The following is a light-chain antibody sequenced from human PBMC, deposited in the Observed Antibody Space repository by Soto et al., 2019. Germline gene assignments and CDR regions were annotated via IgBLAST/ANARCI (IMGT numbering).Light chain of an antibody. CDR1: SSDVGGYNY. V-gene: IGLV2-11*01. Sequence: QSALTQPRSVSGSPGQSVTISCTGTSSDVGGYNYVSWYQQYPGKAPKLMIYDVSQRPSGVPDRFSGSKSGNTASLTISGLQAEDEADYYCCSYAGSYTHWVFGGGTKLTVL. CDR2: DVS. J-gene: IGLJ3*02. CDR3: CSYAGSYTHWV.